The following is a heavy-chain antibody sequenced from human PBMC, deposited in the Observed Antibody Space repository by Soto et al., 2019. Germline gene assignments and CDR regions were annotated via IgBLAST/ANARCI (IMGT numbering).Heavy chain of an antibody. D-gene: IGHD6-19*01. CDR3: ARGFLGSDWYYFFDY. CDR1: GDSISSHIYC. CDR2: INNSGST. V-gene: IGHV4-39*07. J-gene: IGHJ4*02. Sequence: SETLSLTCTVSGDSISSHIYCWGWNRQPTGKGLEGIGSINNSGSTYYNPCLKSRITISLDTSNNQFSLKLSSVTAADTAVYYCARGFLGSDWYYFFDYWGQGALVTVSS.